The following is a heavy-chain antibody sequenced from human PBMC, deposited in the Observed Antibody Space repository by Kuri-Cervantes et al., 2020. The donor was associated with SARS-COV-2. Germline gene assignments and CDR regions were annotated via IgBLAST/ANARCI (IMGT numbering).Heavy chain of an antibody. D-gene: IGHD3-3*01. J-gene: IGHJ4*02. V-gene: IGHV1-8*02. CDR3: ARDAVRDYDFWSGYED. CDR2: MNPNSGNT. CDR1: GYTFTSYG. Sequence: ASVKVSCKASGYTFTSYGISWVRQATGQGLEWMGWMNPNSGNTGYAQKFQGRVTMTRNTSISTAYMELSSLRSEDTAVYYCARDAVRDYDFWSGYEDWGQGTLVTVSS.